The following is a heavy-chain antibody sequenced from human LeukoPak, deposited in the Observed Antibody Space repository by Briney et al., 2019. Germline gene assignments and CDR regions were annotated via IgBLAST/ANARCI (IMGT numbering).Heavy chain of an antibody. CDR2: IYYSGST. D-gene: IGHD3-3*01. CDR1: GGSISSSSYY. CDR3: ARLKKDGVVIGY. J-gene: IGHJ4*02. Sequence: SETLSLTCTVSGGSISSSSYYWGWIRQPPGKGLEWIGSIYYSGSTYYNPSLKSRVTISVDTSKNQFSLKLSSVTAADTAVYYCARLKKDGVVIGYWGQGTLVTVSS. V-gene: IGHV4-39*01.